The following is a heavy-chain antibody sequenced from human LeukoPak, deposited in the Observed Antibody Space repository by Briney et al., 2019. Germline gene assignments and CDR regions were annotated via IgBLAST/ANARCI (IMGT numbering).Heavy chain of an antibody. CDR2: IIPIFGTA. V-gene: IGHV1-69*05. CDR3: ARGGGGTESSWYYYMDV. D-gene: IGHD2-15*01. J-gene: IGHJ6*03. CDR1: GGTFSSYA. Sequence: GASVKVSCKASGGTFSSYAISWVRQAPGQGLEWMGGIIPIFGTANYAQKFQGRVTITTDESTSTAYMELSSLRSEDTAVYYCARGGGGTESSWYYYMDVWGKGTTVTVSS.